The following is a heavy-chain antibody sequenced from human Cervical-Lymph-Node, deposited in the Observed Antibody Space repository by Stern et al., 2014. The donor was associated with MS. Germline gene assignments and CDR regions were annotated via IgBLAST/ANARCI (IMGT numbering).Heavy chain of an antibody. V-gene: IGHV1-46*01. CDR1: GYTLTRYY. CDR3: AGGHTFDF. Sequence: VQLVESGAEVRKPGASVKVSCKASGYTLTRYYMHWVRQAPGQGLEWMGIINPSGGSASYAPKFHDRVTMTRDTSTSTVYMELSRLRSEDTAVYYCAGGHTFDFWGQGTLVTVSS. J-gene: IGHJ4*02. CDR2: INPSGGSA.